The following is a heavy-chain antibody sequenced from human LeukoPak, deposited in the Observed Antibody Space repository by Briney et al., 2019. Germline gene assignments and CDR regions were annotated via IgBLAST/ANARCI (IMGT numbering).Heavy chain of an antibody. J-gene: IGHJ6*03. CDR2: IIPIFGTA. V-gene: IGHV1-69*06. D-gene: IGHD4-11*01. CDR3: ARDRATVTTKLHYYYYYMDV. Sequence: SVKVSCKASGYTFTGYYMHWVRQAPGQGLEWMGGIIPIFGTANYAQKFQGRVTITADKSTSTAYMELSSLRSEDTAVYYCARDRATVTTKLHYYYYYMDVWGKGTTVTVSS. CDR1: GYTFTGYY.